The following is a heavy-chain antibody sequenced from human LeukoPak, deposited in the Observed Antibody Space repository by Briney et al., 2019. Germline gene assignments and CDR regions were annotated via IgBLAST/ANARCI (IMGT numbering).Heavy chain of an antibody. CDR2: ISGRSTSSDGGAM. CDR1: GFTFRTYS. CDR3: AKRGRDGGKALYYFDY. J-gene: IGHJ4*02. V-gene: IGHV3-23*01. Sequence: PGGSLRLSCTASGFTFRTYSMNWVRQAPGRGLEWVSYISGRSTSSDGGAMQYADSVKGRFTISRNNSKNTLSLQMNSLSAEDTAVYYCAKRGRDGGKALYYFDYWGQGTLVTVSS. D-gene: IGHD2-21*01.